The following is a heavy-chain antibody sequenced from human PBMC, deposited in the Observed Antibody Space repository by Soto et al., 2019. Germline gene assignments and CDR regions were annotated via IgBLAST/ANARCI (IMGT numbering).Heavy chain of an antibody. J-gene: IGHJ5*02. CDR2: ILSIGTT. D-gene: IGHD1-1*01. Sequence: EVQLLESGGGLVQPGGSLRLSCAASGFTFSNYNMNWVRQAPGEGLEWVSTILSIGTTYYADSVKGRFTISRDNSKNTLYLQMDRLRAEDTAVYFCAKKLVTTGGHFFNPWGQGAMVSVS. CDR1: GFTFSNYN. V-gene: IGHV3-23*01. CDR3: AKKLVTTGGHFFNP.